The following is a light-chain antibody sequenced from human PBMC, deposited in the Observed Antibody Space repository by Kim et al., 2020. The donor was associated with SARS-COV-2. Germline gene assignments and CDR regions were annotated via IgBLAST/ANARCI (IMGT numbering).Light chain of an antibody. V-gene: IGLV3-1*01. Sequence: VSPGQTASITRSGDKLGDKYACCYQQEPGRSPVLVIYQDSKRPSGIPERFSGSNSGKTATLTISGTQAMGEADYYCQAWDSSTNVVFGGGTKLSVL. J-gene: IGLJ2*01. CDR1: KLGDKY. CDR2: QDS. CDR3: QAWDSSTNVV.